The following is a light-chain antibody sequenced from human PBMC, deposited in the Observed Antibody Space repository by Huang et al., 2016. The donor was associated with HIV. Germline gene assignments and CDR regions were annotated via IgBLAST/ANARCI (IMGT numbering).Light chain of an antibody. CDR2: GAS. J-gene: IGKJ1*01. CDR3: QQYFSYPQT. V-gene: IGKV1-8*01. CDR1: QNINNY. Sequence: IRMTQSPFSLYASTGERVTINCRASQNINNYLAWYLQKTGRAPDLLIYGASSLKTGVSSRFSGSGSGTDFTLTINCLQPEDFVTYYCQQYFSYPQTFGQGTKVEVK.